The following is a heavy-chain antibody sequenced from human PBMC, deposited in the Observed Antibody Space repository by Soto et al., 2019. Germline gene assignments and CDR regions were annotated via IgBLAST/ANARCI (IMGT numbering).Heavy chain of an antibody. V-gene: IGHV6-1*01. D-gene: IGHD6-13*01. J-gene: IGHJ6*03. CDR2: TYYRSKWYN. CDR3: ARARAAAGTIAYYYYYMDV. CDR1: GDSVSSNSAA. Sequence: SPTLSLTCAISGDSVSSNSAAWNWIRQSPSRGLEWLGRTYYRSKWYNDYAVSVKSRITINPDTSKNQFSLQLNSVTPEDTAVYYCARARAAAGTIAYYYYYMDVWGKGTTVTVSS.